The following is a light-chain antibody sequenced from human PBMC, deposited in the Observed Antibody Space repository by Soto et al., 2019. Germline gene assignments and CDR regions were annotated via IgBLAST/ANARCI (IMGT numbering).Light chain of an antibody. CDR1: SGHSNYA. Sequence: QLVLTQSPSASASLGASVKLTCTLSSGHSNYAIAWHQQQPEKGPRYLMKLNRDGSHSKGDGIPNRLAGSSPGAERYLTISGLQSGDEADYYCQTWGPGIVIFGGGTMPTV. CDR2: LNRDGSH. CDR3: QTWGPGIVI. J-gene: IGLJ2*01. V-gene: IGLV4-69*01.